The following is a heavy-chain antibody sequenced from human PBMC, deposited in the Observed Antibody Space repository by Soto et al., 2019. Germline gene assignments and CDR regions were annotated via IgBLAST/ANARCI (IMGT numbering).Heavy chain of an antibody. Sequence: AAVKVSCKASGYTFTSYAMHWVRQAPGQRLEWMGWINAGNGNTKYSQKFQGRVTITRATSASTAYRELSSLRSEDTAVYYCASDLQYWTAEDPLYGMDVWGQGTTVTVSS. J-gene: IGHJ6*01. CDR3: ASDLQYWTAEDPLYGMDV. D-gene: IGHD2-8*02. V-gene: IGHV1-3*01. CDR2: INAGNGNT. CDR1: GYTFTSYA.